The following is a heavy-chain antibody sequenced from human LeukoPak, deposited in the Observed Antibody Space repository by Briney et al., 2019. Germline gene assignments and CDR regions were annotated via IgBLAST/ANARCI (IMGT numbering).Heavy chain of an antibody. J-gene: IGHJ5*02. V-gene: IGHV4-38-2*02. CDR2: IYHSGST. D-gene: IGHD5-24*01. Sequence: PSETLSLTCTVSGGSISSGYYWGWIRQPPGKGLEWIGSIYHSGSTYYNPSLKSRVTISVDTSKNQFSLKLSSVTAADTAVYYCARREIWFDPWGQGTLVTVSS. CDR3: ARREIWFDP. CDR1: GGSISSGYY.